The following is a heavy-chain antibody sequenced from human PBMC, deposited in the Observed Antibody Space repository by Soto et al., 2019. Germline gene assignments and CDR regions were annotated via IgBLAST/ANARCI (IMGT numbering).Heavy chain of an antibody. CDR2: IDNSGGIT. CDR1: GFTFSTYA. V-gene: IGHV3-23*05. J-gene: IGHJ4*02. CDR3: AKGGYNYGFLFDC. D-gene: IGHD5-18*01. Sequence: GGSLRLSCAASGFTFSTYAMSWVRQAPGKGLEWVSTIDNSGGITYYADSVKGRFTISRDNSKNTLYLQMNSLRAEDTAVYYCAKGGYNYGFLFDCWGQGTLVTV.